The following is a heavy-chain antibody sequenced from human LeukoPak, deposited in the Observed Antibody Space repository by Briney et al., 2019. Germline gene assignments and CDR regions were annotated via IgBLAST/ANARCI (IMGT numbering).Heavy chain of an antibody. CDR2: INHSGST. CDR3: ARGRTYYDILTGYSHSNFDY. Sequence: SETMSLTCAVYGGSFSGYYWSWIRQPPGKGREWIGEINHSGSTNYNPSLKSRVTISVETSKNQFSLKLGSVTAADTAVYYCARGRTYYDILTGYSHSNFDYWGQGTLVTVSS. J-gene: IGHJ4*02. CDR1: GGSFSGYY. D-gene: IGHD3-9*01. V-gene: IGHV4-34*01.